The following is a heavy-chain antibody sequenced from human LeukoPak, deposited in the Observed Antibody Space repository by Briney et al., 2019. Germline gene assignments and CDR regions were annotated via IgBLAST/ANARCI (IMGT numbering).Heavy chain of an antibody. V-gene: IGHV3-21*01. CDR2: ISSSLNYI. J-gene: IGHJ4*02. D-gene: IGHD6-13*01. CDR1: GFTFSSYT. Sequence: AGSLRLSCAASGFTFSSYTINWVRQAPGKGLEWVSSISSSLNYIYYADSVKGRFTISRDNAKTSLYLQMDSLRAEDTAVYYCARGLYSSSPFDYWGQGTLVTVSS. CDR3: ARGLYSSSPFDY.